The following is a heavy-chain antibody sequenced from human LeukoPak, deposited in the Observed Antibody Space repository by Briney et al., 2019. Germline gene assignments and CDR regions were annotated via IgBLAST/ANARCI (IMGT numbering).Heavy chain of an antibody. CDR3: ARNGPGYCSSTSCYGEGPFDY. CDR2: INPNSGGT. D-gene: IGHD2-2*01. J-gene: IGHJ4*02. CDR1: GYTFTGYY. Sequence: GASVKVSCKASGYTFTGYYMHWVRQAPGQGLEWMGWINPNSGGTNYAQKFQGRGTMTRDTSISTAYMELSRLRSDDTAVYYCARNGPGYCSSTSCYGEGPFDYWGQGTLVTVSS. V-gene: IGHV1-2*02.